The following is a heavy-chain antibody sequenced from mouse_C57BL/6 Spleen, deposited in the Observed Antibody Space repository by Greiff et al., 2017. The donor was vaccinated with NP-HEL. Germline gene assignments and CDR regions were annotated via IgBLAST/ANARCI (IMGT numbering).Heavy chain of an antibody. D-gene: IGHD3-2*02. Sequence: VQLQQPGAELVKPGASVKLSCKASGYTFTSYWMQWVKQRPGQGLEWIGEIDPSDSYTNYNQKFKGKATLPVDTSSSTPYTQLSSLTSQDSAVYFCARRETAHALAFWGQGTLVTVSA. CDR1: GYTFTSYW. CDR3: ARRETAHALAF. J-gene: IGHJ3*01. CDR2: IDPSDSYT. V-gene: IGHV1-50*01.